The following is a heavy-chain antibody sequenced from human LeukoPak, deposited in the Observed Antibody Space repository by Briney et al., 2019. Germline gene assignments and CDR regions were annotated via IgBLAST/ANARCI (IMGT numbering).Heavy chain of an antibody. D-gene: IGHD6-6*01. V-gene: IGHV3-7*01. CDR2: IKQDGSEK. J-gene: IGHJ4*02. Sequence: PGGSLRLSCAASGFTFSSYSMNWVRQAPGKGLEWVANIKQDGSEKYYVDSVKGRFTISRDNAKNSLYLQMNSLRAEDTAVYYCARIEYSSSSGNDYWGQGTLVTVSS. CDR3: ARIEYSSSSGNDY. CDR1: GFTFSSYS.